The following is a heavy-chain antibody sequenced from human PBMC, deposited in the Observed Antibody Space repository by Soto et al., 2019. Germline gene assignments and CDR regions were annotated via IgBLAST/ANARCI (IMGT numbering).Heavy chain of an antibody. CDR1: GFTFSSYA. D-gene: IGHD5-12*01. Sequence: GGSLRLSCAASGFTFSSYAMHWVRQAPGKGLEWVAVISYDGSNKYYADSVKGRFTISRDNSKNTLYLQMNSLRAEDTAVYYCARDMGEGWLRNHYYYGMDVWGQGTTVTVSS. CDR3: ARDMGEGWLRNHYYYGMDV. V-gene: IGHV3-30-3*01. J-gene: IGHJ6*02. CDR2: ISYDGSNK.